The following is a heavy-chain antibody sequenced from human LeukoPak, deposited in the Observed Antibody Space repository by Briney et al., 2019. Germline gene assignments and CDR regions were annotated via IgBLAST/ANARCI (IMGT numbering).Heavy chain of an antibody. V-gene: IGHV3-66*01. CDR1: RFTFSSYA. J-gene: IGHJ4*02. CDR3: ARETHSSGYN. CDR2: IYGGGTT. D-gene: IGHD3-22*01. Sequence: GGSLRLSCAASRFTFSSYAMSWVRQAPGKGLEWVSVIYGGGTTYYADSVKGRFTISRDNSKNTLYLQMNSLRAEDTAVYYCARETHSSGYNWGQGTLVTVSS.